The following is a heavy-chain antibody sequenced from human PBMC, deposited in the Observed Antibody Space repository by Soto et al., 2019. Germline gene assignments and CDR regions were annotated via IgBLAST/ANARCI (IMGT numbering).Heavy chain of an antibody. CDR1: GFTFSSYG. CDR3: GVVAGSYYLDC. J-gene: IGHJ4*02. V-gene: IGHV3-64D*08. CDR2: ITYNGGST. D-gene: IGHD6-19*01. Sequence: EVQLVESGGGLVQSGGSLRLSCSASGFTFSSYGMHWVRQAPGKGLEYVSAITYNGGSTNYADSVKARFTISRDNSKNTLYLQMSSLRAEDTAVYYCGVVAGSYYLDCWGQGTLVTVSS.